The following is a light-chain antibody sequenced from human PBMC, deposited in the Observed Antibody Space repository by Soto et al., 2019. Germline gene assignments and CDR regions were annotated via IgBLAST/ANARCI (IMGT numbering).Light chain of an antibody. Sequence: QSALTQPRSVSGSPGQSVTISCTGTSSDVGGYNYVSWYQQHPGKAPKVMIYDVSERPSVVPDRFSGSKSGNTASLTISGLQAEDDADYYCCSYAGSPRYVFGTGTKVTVL. V-gene: IGLV2-11*01. CDR2: DVS. J-gene: IGLJ1*01. CDR1: SSDVGGYNY. CDR3: CSYAGSPRYV.